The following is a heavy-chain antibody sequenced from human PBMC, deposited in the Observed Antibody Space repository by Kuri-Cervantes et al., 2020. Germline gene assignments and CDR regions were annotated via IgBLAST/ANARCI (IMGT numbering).Heavy chain of an antibody. D-gene: IGHD4-17*01. CDR3: ARVEPRYGDFFDY. Sequence: GESLKISCAASGFTFSSYWMHWVRQAPGKGLVWVSRINSDGSSTYYADSVKGRFTISRDNSKNTLYLQMNSLRAEDTAVYYCARVEPRYGDFFDYWGQGTLVTVSS. CDR2: INSDGSST. V-gene: IGHV3-74*01. J-gene: IGHJ4*02. CDR1: GFTFSSYW.